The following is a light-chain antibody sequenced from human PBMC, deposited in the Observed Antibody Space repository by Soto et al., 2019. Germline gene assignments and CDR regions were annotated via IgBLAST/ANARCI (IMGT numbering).Light chain of an antibody. J-gene: IGLJ2*01. CDR1: SSDIGTYDY. Sequence: QSALTQTASVSGSPGQSITISCTGTSSDIGTYDYVSWYQHHPGKAPKLMIYEVTNRPSGVSDRFSGSKSGKTASLTISGLQAEDEADYYCSSYTTTTTPVVFGGGTKVTVL. CDR3: SSYTTTTTPVV. CDR2: EVT. V-gene: IGLV2-14*01.